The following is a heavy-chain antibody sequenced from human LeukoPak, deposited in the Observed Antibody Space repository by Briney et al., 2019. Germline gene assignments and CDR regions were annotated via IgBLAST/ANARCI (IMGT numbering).Heavy chain of an antibody. V-gene: IGHV3-7*01. CDR2: IKQDGSEK. CDR1: GFTFSSYW. J-gene: IGHJ4*02. Sequence: GGFLRLSCAASGFTFSSYWMSWVRQAPGKGLEWVANIKQDGSEKYYVDSVKGRFTISRDNAKNSLFLQLNSLRAEDMAVYYCVRDLDYWGQGTLVTVSS. CDR3: VRDLDY.